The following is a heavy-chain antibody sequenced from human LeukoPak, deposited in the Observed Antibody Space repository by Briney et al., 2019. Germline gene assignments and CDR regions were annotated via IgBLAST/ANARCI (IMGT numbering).Heavy chain of an antibody. CDR1: GGSISSYY. CDR3: ARDDRTKYYFDY. J-gene: IGHJ4*02. D-gene: IGHD1-14*01. V-gene: IGHV4-59*01. Sequence: PSETLSLTCTVSGGSISSYYWSWIRQPPGKGLEWIGYIYYSGSTNYNPSLKSRVTISVDTSKNQFSLKLSSVTAADTAVYYRARDDRTKYYFDYWGQGTLVTVSS. CDR2: IYYSGST.